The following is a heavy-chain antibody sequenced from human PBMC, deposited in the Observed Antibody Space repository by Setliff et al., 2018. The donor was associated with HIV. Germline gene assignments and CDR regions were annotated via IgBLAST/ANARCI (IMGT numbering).Heavy chain of an antibody. CDR1: SGSISSSIFY. D-gene: IGHD5-18*01. CDR2: IYYSGST. CDR3: ARGNGYGYGLMSAFDI. J-gene: IGHJ3*02. Sequence: PSETLSLTCTVSSGSISSSIFYWGWIRQPPGKGLEWIGSIYYSGSTYYNPSLKSRVTISLDTSKNRFSLKLSSVTAADTAVYYCARGNGYGYGLMSAFDIWGQGTMVTVSS. V-gene: IGHV4-39*07.